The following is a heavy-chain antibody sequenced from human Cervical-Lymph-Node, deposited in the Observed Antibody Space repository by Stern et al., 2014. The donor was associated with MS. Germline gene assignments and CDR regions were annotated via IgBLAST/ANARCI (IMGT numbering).Heavy chain of an antibody. Sequence: EVPLVESGGGLVQPGGSLRLACAASGFSFSSSWMPGVRLPQGTGLVWVSRIDSDGSTTGYADSVKGRFTISRDNAKNTLYLQMNSLRAEDTAVYYCATLGWADYWGQGTLVTVSS. V-gene: IGHV3-74*01. J-gene: IGHJ4*02. CDR1: GFSFSSSW. CDR3: ATLGWADY. CDR2: IDSDGSTT. D-gene: IGHD5-24*01.